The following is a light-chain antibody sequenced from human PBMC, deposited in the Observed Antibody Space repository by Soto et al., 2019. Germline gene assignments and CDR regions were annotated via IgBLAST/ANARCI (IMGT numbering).Light chain of an antibody. CDR2: STN. V-gene: IGLV1-44*01. CDR3: AAWDDSLNAVV. CDR1: NSNIGSNT. J-gene: IGLJ2*01. Sequence: QSVLTQPASASGTTGQRVTISCSGSNSNIGSNTVDWYQQFPGTAPKLLIHSTNQRPSGVPDRFSGSKSGTSVSLAISGLQSEDEADYSCAAWDDSLNAVVFGGGTKLTVL.